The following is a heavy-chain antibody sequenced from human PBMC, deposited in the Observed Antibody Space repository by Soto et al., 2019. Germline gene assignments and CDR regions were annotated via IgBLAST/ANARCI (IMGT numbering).Heavy chain of an antibody. V-gene: IGHV1-3*05. D-gene: IGHD3-16*02. CDR1: GYTFTNYA. CDR3: ARAVPLWFDP. CDR2: INAGNGNT. J-gene: IGHJ5*02. Sequence: QVQLVQSGAEEKKPGASVKVSCKASGYTFTNYAMHWVRQAPGQRLEWMGWINAGNGNTKYSQKVQGRVTITRDTAESTAYMELSSLRSEDTAVYYCARAVPLWFDPWGQGTLVTVSS.